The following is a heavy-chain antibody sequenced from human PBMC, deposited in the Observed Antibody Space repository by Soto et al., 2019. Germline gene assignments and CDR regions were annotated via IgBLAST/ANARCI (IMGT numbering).Heavy chain of an antibody. D-gene: IGHD3-10*01. V-gene: IGHV4-34*01. J-gene: IGHJ6*02. Sequence: QVQLQQWGAGLLKPSETLSLTCAVYGGSFSGYFWSWIRQPPGKGLEWIGEINHSGSTNYNPSLKSRVTISVDTSKNQFSLKLSSVTAADTAVYYCATGRGVRGVIIPTYYYYGLDVWGQGTTVTVCS. CDR3: ATGRGVRGVIIPTYYYYGLDV. CDR2: INHSGST. CDR1: GGSFSGYF.